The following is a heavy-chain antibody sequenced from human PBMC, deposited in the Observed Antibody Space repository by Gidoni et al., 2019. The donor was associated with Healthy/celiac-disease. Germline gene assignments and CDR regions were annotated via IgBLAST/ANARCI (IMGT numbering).Heavy chain of an antibody. Sequence: EVQLVESGGGLVQPGRSLRLSCTASGFTFGYYAMSWFRQAPGKGLEWVGFIRSKAYGGTTEYAASVKGRFTISRDDSKSIAYLQMNSLKTEDTAVYYCTTVVMSLEYYFDYWGQGTLVTVSS. V-gene: IGHV3-49*03. CDR2: IRSKAYGGTT. J-gene: IGHJ4*02. CDR3: TTVVMSLEYYFDY. CDR1: GFTFGYYA. D-gene: IGHD2-15*01.